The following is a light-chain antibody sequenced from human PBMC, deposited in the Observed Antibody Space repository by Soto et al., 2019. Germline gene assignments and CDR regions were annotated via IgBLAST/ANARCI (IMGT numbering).Light chain of an antibody. CDR2: DDS. V-gene: IGLV3-21*02. CDR1: NIGHKS. CDR3: HVWDRSSDDSSDRTSDRWV. Sequence: SYELTQPPSVSVAPGQTAMISCGGNNIGHKSVHWYQQRPGQAPVLVVYDDSDRPSGIPERFSGSNSGNTATLNISRVEAGDEADYYCHVWDRSSDDSSDRTSDRWVFGGGTKLTVL. J-gene: IGLJ3*02.